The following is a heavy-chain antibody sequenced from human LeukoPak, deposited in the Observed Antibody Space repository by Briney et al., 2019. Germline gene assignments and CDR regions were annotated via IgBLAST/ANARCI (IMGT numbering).Heavy chain of an antibody. V-gene: IGHV4-4*07. CDR2: IYTSGST. CDR3: ARDSVAARPPYSSGWYPGAFDI. CDR1: GGSISSYY. D-gene: IGHD6-19*01. Sequence: SETLSLTCTVSGGSISSYYWSWIRQPAGKGLEWIGRIYTSGSTNYNPSLKSRVTMSVDTSKNQFSLKLSSVTAADTAVYYCARDSVAARPPYSSGWYPGAFDIWGQGTMVTVSS. J-gene: IGHJ3*02.